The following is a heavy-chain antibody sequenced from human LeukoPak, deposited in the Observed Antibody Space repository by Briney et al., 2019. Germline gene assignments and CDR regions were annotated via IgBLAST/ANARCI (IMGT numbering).Heavy chain of an antibody. V-gene: IGHV3-33*05. CDR1: GFTLSGNG. J-gene: IGHJ5*02. Sequence: GRCLRLSCAVSGFTLSGNGMEWVGQAPGKGREWGTGITYDGSRKHYADSVKGRFTIRRDKSRKTMDLKIKRLREEGTAVYHCTRYDSSLFDPWGQGTLVTVSA. CDR3: TRYDSSLFDP. CDR2: ITYDGSRK. D-gene: IGHD3-3*01.